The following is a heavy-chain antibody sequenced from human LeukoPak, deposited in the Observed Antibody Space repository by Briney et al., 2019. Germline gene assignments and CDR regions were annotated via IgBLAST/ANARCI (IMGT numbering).Heavy chain of an antibody. Sequence: ASVKVSCKASGYTFTSYGISWVRQAPGQGLEWMGWISAYNGNTNYAQKLQGRVTMTTDTSTSTAYVELRSLRSDDTAVYYCARTPHSSGWYYYYGMDVWGQGTTVTVSS. V-gene: IGHV1-18*01. J-gene: IGHJ6*02. CDR2: ISAYNGNT. CDR1: GYTFTSYG. D-gene: IGHD6-19*01. CDR3: ARTPHSSGWYYYYGMDV.